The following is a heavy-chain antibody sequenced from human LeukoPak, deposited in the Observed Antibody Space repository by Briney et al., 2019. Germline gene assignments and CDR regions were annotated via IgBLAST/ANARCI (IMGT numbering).Heavy chain of an antibody. CDR1: GGSFSGYY. V-gene: IGHV4-34*01. D-gene: IGHD2-2*02. Sequence: SETLSLTCAVYGGSFSGYYWSWIRQPPGKGLEWIGEINHSGSTNYNPSLKSRVTISVDTSKTQFSLKLSSVTAADTAVYYCARARLDSIVVVPAAIRNNWFDPWGQGTLVTVSS. CDR2: INHSGST. J-gene: IGHJ5*02. CDR3: ARARLDSIVVVPAAIRNNWFDP.